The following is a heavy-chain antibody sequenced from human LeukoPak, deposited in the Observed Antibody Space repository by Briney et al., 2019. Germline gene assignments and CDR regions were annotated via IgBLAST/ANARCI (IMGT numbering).Heavy chain of an antibody. CDR2: VSGSSNI. V-gene: IGHV3-48*02. D-gene: IGHD5-18*01. J-gene: IGHJ4*02. CDR3: ARDGLHTAHFDY. Sequence: GGSLRLSCAASGFTFSSYTMNWVRQAPGEGLERVSTVSGSSNIHYSDSVRGRFTISRDNARNSLYLQMSSLRDEDTAVYYCARDGLHTAHFDYWGQGTLVTVSS. CDR1: GFTFSSYT.